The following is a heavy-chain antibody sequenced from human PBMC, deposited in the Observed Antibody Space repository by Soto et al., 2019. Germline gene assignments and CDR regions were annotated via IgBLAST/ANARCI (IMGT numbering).Heavy chain of an antibody. CDR2: IFPSGSS. V-gene: IGHV4-59*02. Sequence: SVTLSRTCTVCGGSVTGFYWSWIPHPQGKRRECVGYIFPSGSSNYIAALKSRVIISVDTSKSQVSLRLTSVPAADTAVYPCARAPGLGVDHIDYWGRGTMVTVYS. CDR3: ARAPGLGVDHIDY. D-gene: IGHD6-19*01. J-gene: IGHJ4*02. CDR1: GGSVTGFY.